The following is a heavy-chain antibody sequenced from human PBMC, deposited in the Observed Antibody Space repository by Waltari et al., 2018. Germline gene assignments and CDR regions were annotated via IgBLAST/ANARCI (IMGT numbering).Heavy chain of an antibody. J-gene: IGHJ6*03. D-gene: IGHD3-3*01. CDR1: GGSISSYY. V-gene: IGHV4-59*01. Sequence: QVQLQESGPGLVKPSETLSLTCTVSGGSISSYYWSWIRQPPGKGLEGIGYIYYSGSTNYNPSLKIRVTISVDTSKNQFSLKLSSVTAADTAVYYCARVYDFWSGYYPYYYYYMDVWGKGTTVTVSS. CDR2: IYYSGST. CDR3: ARVYDFWSGYYPYYYYYMDV.